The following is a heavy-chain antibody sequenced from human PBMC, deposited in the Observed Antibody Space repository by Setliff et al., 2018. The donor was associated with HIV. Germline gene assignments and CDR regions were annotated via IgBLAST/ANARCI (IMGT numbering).Heavy chain of an antibody. V-gene: IGHV4-61*02. Sequence: KASETLSLTCTVSGASISYGGHYWSWIRQPAGKGLEWIGRSHSGGNTNYNPSLKSRVTISSDTSKNLFSLKLTTVTAADAAVYYCTRDTGYILSGYRPHWYFDLWGRGTLVTVSS. CDR2: SHSGGNT. CDR1: GASISYGGHY. CDR3: TRDTGYILSGYRPHWYFDL. D-gene: IGHD3-9*01. J-gene: IGHJ2*01.